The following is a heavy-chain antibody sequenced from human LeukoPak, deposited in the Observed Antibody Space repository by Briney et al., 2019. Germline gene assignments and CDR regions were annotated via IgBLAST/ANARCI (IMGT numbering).Heavy chain of an antibody. CDR3: ARAPPYYDILTGYPDGAFDI. J-gene: IGHJ3*02. Sequence: PGGSLRLSCAASGFTVSSDYMSWVRQAPGKGLEWVSVIYNGGSTYYADSVKGRFTISRDNSKNTLYLQMNSLRAEDTAVYYCARAPPYYDILTGYPDGAFDIWGQGTMVTVSS. V-gene: IGHV3-53*01. CDR1: GFTVSSDY. CDR2: IYNGGST. D-gene: IGHD3-9*01.